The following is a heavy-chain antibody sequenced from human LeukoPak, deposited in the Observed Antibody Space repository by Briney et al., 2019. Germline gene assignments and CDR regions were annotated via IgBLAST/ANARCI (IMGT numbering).Heavy chain of an antibody. V-gene: IGHV3-49*04. Sequence: PGGSLSLSCTASGFTFDEHAMSWVRQAPGKGLEWVAFIKSNVYGGTTEYAASVKGRFTISRDDSKSIAYLQMNSLLTEDTAMYYCTRGSEYQLPSADCWGQGTLVTVSS. D-gene: IGHD2-2*01. CDR1: GFTFDEHA. CDR2: IKSNVYGGTT. J-gene: IGHJ4*02. CDR3: TRGSEYQLPSADC.